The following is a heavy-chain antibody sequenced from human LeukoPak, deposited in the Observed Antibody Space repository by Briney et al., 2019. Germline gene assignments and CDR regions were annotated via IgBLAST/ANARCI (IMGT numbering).Heavy chain of an antibody. CDR2: IYYTGDT. D-gene: IGHD6-13*01. J-gene: IGHJ4*02. V-gene: IGHV4-39*07. CDR1: GDSVNYNLYY. Sequence: SETLSLTCTVSGDSVNYNLYYWGWVRQSPGKELEWIGTIYYTGDTYYNPSLKSRVTLSVDTSKSHFSLKLTSVTAADTAVYYCARDQGSSSWFYYWGQGILVTASS. CDR3: ARDQGSSSWFYY.